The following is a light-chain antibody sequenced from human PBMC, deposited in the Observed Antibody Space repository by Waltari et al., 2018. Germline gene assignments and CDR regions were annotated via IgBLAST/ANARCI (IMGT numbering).Light chain of an antibody. Sequence: EIVMTQSPGTLSVSPGEKATLSCRASQSVSRNLAWSQQKPGQSPRLLIYGASTRATGIPARFSGSGSGTDFTLTISSLQSEDFAVYYCQHSDTFGQGTKLEIK. CDR2: GAS. CDR3: QHSDT. V-gene: IGKV3-15*01. CDR1: QSVSRN. J-gene: IGKJ2*01.